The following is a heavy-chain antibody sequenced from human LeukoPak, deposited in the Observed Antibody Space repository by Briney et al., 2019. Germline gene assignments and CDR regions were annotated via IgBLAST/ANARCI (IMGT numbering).Heavy chain of an antibody. D-gene: IGHD1-26*01. V-gene: IGHV3-21*01. CDR2: ISSSSSYI. CDR3: ARERRGGLVGATINDAFDI. CDR1: GFTFSSYS. Sequence: GGSLRLSCAASGFTFSSYSMNWVRQAPGKGLEWVSSISSSSSYIYYADSVKGRFTISRDNAKNSLYLQMNSLRAEDTAVYYCARERRGGLVGATINDAFDIWGQGTMVTVSS. J-gene: IGHJ3*02.